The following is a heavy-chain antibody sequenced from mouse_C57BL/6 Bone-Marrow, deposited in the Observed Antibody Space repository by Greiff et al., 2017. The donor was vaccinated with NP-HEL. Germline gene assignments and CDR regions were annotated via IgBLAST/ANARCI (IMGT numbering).Heavy chain of an antibody. CDR1: GYAFTNYL. CDR3: ARSPSMITYLPWFAY. J-gene: IGHJ3*01. D-gene: IGHD2-4*01. Sequence: QVQLKESGAELVRPGTSVKVSCKASGYAFTNYLIEWVKQRPGQGLEWIGVINPGSGGTNYNEKFKGKATLTADKSSSTAYMQLSSLTSEDSAVYFCARSPSMITYLPWFAYWGQGTLVTVSA. V-gene: IGHV1-54*01. CDR2: INPGSGGT.